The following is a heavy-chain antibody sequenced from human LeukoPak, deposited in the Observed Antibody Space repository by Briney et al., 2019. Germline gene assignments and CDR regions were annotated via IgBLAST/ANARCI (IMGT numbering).Heavy chain of an antibody. J-gene: IGHJ4*02. Sequence: PGGSLRLSCAASGVTLSSYAMSWARQAPGKGLEWVSGISSSGSGGNKYYADSVKGRFTISRDNSKNTLYLQMNSLRAEDTAVYYCARSGHSSSGMGFDYWGQGTLVTVSS. D-gene: IGHD6-13*01. CDR2: ISSSGSGGNK. CDR1: GVTLSSYA. CDR3: ARSGHSSSGMGFDY. V-gene: IGHV3-23*01.